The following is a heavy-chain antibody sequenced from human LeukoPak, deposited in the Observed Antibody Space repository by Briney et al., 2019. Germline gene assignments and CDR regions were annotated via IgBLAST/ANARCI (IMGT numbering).Heavy chain of an antibody. CDR2: IHPGDSDT. D-gene: IGHD6-13*01. V-gene: IGHV5-51*01. J-gene: IGHJ4*02. CDR1: GYSFTSYW. CDR3: ALAAGDSAFDY. Sequence: GESLKISCKGSGYSFTSYWTGWVRQMPGTGLEWVGIIHPGDSDTRYSPSFQGQVTISADKSINTAYLHWSSLKASDTAIYYCALAAGDSAFDYWGQGTLVTVSS.